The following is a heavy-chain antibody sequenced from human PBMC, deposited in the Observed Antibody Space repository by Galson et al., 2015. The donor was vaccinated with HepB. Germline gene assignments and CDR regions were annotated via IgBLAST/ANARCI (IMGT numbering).Heavy chain of an antibody. J-gene: IGHJ4*02. CDR3: ARDLVIYHDSGSCYL. Sequence: SLRLSCAASGFTFRSYSMHWVRQAPGKGLEWLSVISYDGSNTYYADSVKGRFTVSRDNSKNTVYLQMSSLRAGDTAVYYCARDLVIYHDSGSCYLWGQGTLVSVSS. CDR2: ISYDGSNT. CDR1: GFTFRSYS. V-gene: IGHV3-30*04. D-gene: IGHD3-10*01.